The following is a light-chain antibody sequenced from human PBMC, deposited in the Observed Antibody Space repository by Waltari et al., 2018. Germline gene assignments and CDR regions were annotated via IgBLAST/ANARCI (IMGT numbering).Light chain of an antibody. J-gene: IGKJ1*01. CDR3: QQYGSART. Sequence: EIVLTQSPGTLSLSPGERATLSCRASQSVSSSYLAWYQQKPGPAPRRLIYGASSRATGIPDRFSGSGSGTDFTLTISRLEPEDFAVYYCQQYGSARTFGQGTKVEIK. CDR2: GAS. CDR1: QSVSSSY. V-gene: IGKV3-20*01.